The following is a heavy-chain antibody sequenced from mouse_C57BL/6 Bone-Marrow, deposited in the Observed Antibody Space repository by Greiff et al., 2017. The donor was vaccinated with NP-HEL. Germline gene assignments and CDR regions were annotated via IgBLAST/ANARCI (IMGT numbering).Heavy chain of an antibody. V-gene: IGHV1-5*01. Sequence: VQLQQSGTVLARPGASVKMSCKTSGYTFTSYWMHWVKQRPGQGLEWIGAIYPGNSDTSYNQKFKGKAKLTAVTSASTAYMELSSLTNEDSAVYYCTLYGNYGVWFAYWGQGTLVTVSA. CDR2: IYPGNSDT. CDR3: TLYGNYGVWFAY. D-gene: IGHD2-10*02. CDR1: GYTFTSYW. J-gene: IGHJ3*01.